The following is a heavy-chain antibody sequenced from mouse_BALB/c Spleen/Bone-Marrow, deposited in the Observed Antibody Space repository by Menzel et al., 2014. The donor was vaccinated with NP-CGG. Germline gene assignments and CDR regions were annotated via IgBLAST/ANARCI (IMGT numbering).Heavy chain of an antibody. CDR1: GYSITSDYA. Sequence: VQLQQSGPGLVKPSQSLSLTCTVTGYSITSDYAWNWIRQFPGNKLEWMGYISYSGSTSYNPSFKSRISITRDTSKNQFFLQLNSVTSEDTATYYCARSGWGYRYDEGFAYWGQGTLVTVSA. V-gene: IGHV3-2*02. CDR3: ARSGWGYRYDEGFAY. D-gene: IGHD2-14*01. CDR2: ISYSGST. J-gene: IGHJ3*01.